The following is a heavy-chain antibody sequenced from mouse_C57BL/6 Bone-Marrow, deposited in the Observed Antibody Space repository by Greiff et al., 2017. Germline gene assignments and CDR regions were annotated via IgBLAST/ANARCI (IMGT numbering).Heavy chain of an antibody. CDR3: AKGYAMDY. V-gene: IGHV1-63*01. Sequence: QVQLQQSGAELVRPGTSVKMSCKASGYTFTHYWIGWAKQRPGHGLEWIGDIYPGGGYTNYNETFKGKATLTAAKSSSPAYLQFSSLTSGDSAIYCYAKGYAMDYWGQGTSVTVSS. J-gene: IGHJ4*01. CDR1: GYTFTHYW. CDR2: IYPGGGYT.